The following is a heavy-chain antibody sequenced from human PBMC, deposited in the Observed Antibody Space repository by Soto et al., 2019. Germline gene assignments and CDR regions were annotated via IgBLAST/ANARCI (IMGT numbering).Heavy chain of an antibody. J-gene: IGHJ4*02. V-gene: IGHV3-30*18. CDR3: AKGGRGVNDY. CDR2: ISYDGSKK. Sequence: QVQLVESGGGVVQPGRSLRLSCAASGFTFSSYGMHWVRQAPGKGLEWVAVISYDGSKKYYADSVKGRFTISRDNSKNTLYLQMNSLRAEDTAVYYCAKGGRGVNDYWGQGTLVTVSS. CDR1: GFTFSSYG. D-gene: IGHD3-10*01.